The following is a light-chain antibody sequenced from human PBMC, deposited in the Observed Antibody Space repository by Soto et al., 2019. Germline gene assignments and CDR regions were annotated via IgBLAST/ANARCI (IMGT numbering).Light chain of an antibody. CDR2: DAS. CDR1: QSVSSW. CDR3: QQYNSNSSWA. Sequence: DIQLTQSPSTLSASVGDRITITCRASQSVSSWLAWYQQKPGKAPKLLIYDASSLESGVPSRFSGSGSGTEFTLTISSLQPDDFADYYCQQYNSNSSWAFGQGTKV. V-gene: IGKV1-5*01. J-gene: IGKJ1*01.